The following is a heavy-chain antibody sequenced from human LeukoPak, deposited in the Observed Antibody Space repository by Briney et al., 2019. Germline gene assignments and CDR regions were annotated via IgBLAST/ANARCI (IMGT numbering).Heavy chain of an antibody. CDR2: IYPGDSDT. CDR1: GYSFTKYW. D-gene: IGHD1-26*01. Sequence: GESLKISCKGSGYSFTKYWIGWVRQTPGKGLEWMGIIYPGDSDTKYSPSFQGQVTISADKSTNTAYLHWNSLKASDTAMYYCARRRDLYSGSYYPFDYWGQGTLVTVSS. CDR3: ARRRDLYSGSYYPFDY. J-gene: IGHJ4*02. V-gene: IGHV5-51*01.